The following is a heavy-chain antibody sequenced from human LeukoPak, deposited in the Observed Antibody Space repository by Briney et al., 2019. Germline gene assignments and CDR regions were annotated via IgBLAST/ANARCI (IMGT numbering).Heavy chain of an antibody. D-gene: IGHD1-26*01. CDR3: TTYVGATAY. V-gene: IGHV3-15*01. J-gene: IGHJ4*02. CDR1: GFTFSNAR. CDR2: IKTKTDDCAT. Sequence: GGSLRLSCAASGFTFSNARMNWVRQAPGKGLEWVGRIKTKTDDCATDYSAPVKARFTISRDDSKTTLYLQMNGLKTEDTAIYYCTTYVGATAYWGQGTLVTVSS.